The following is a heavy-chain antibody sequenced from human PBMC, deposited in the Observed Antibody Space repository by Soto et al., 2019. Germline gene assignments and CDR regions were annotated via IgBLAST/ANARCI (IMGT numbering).Heavy chain of an antibody. CDR1: GYTFSGYY. J-gene: IGHJ6*02. D-gene: IGHD2-8*02. CDR3: ARDPSSIYCTGDICYYAIDV. CDR2: INPNSGVT. V-gene: IGHV1-2*06. Sequence: QLVQSGAEVKKPGASVKVSCQAFGYTFSGYYIHWVRRAPGQGLEWMGRINPNSGVTDYAQKFQGRVTITRDTSIITAYMELSSLISDDTAVYYCARDPSSIYCTGDICYYAIDVWGQGTTVTVSS.